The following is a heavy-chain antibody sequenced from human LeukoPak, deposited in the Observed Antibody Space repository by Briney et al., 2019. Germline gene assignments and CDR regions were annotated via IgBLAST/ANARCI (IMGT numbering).Heavy chain of an antibody. V-gene: IGHV3-30*04. CDR2: ISYDGSNK. CDR3: ARGPGGVAGTDY. Sequence: PGGSLRLSCAASGFTFSSYAMHWVRQAPGKGLEWVAVISYDGSNKYYADSVKGRFTISRDNSKNTLYLQMNSLRAEDTAVYYCARGPGGVAGTDYWGQGTLVTVSS. J-gene: IGHJ4*02. D-gene: IGHD6-19*01. CDR1: GFTFSSYA.